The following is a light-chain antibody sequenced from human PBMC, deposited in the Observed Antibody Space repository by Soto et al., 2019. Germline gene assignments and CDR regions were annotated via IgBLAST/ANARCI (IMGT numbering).Light chain of an antibody. Sequence: DIQMTQSPSTLSASVGDRVTITCRASHDISTFLAWYQQKPGKAPKLLIYEASTLQSGVPSRFSGSGSGTEFTLTISSLLPEDFAAYHCQQLYTIPFTFGQGTRLDTK. CDR1: HDISTF. V-gene: IGKV1-9*01. CDR2: EAS. J-gene: IGKJ5*01. CDR3: QQLYTIPFT.